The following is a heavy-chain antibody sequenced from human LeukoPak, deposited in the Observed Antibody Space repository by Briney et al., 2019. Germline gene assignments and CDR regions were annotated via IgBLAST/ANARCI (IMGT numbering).Heavy chain of an antibody. V-gene: IGHV4-59*08. CDR1: GGSISSYY. CDR3: ARSGPRKYSSGWYVVDY. Sequence: PSETLSLTCTVSGGSISSYYWSWIRQPPGKGLEWIGYIYYSGSTNYNPSLKSRVTISVDTSKNQFSLKLSSVTAADTAVYYCARSGPRKYSSGWYVVDYWGQGTLVTVSS. J-gene: IGHJ4*02. CDR2: IYYSGST. D-gene: IGHD6-19*01.